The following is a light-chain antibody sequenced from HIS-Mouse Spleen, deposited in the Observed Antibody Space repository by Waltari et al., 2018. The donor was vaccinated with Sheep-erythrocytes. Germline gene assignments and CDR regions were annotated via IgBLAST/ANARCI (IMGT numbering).Light chain of an antibody. Sequence: QSALTQPASASGSPGQSVTISCTGTSSDVGGYNYFPWYQQHPGKAPKLMIYEVSKRPSGVPDRFSGSKSGNTASLTVSGLQAEDEADYYCSSYAGSNNYVFGTGTKVTVL. J-gene: IGLJ1*01. CDR1: SSDVGGYNY. CDR2: EVS. CDR3: SSYAGSNNYV. V-gene: IGLV2-8*01.